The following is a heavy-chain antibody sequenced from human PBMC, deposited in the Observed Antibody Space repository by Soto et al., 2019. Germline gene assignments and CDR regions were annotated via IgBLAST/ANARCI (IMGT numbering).Heavy chain of an antibody. CDR3: AGPGRGGSSHDAFDI. CDR1: GGTFSSYT. CDR2: IIPILGIA. V-gene: IGHV1-69*02. Sequence: ASVKVSCKASGGTFSSYTISWVRQAPGQGLEWMGRIIPILGIANYAQKFQGRVTITADKSTSTAYMELSSLRSEDTAVYYCAGPGRGGSSHDAFDIWGQGTMVTVSS. D-gene: IGHD2-15*01. J-gene: IGHJ3*02.